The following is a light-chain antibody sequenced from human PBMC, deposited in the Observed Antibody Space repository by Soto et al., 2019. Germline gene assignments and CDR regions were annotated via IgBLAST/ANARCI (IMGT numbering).Light chain of an antibody. Sequence: EIVLTQSPGTLSLSPGERATLSCRASRSVSSRYLAWYQQNPGQAPRLLIYGASSKATGIPDRFSGSGAGTDFTLTISRLEPEDFAVYRCHKCGYSPNTFGQGTKREIK. CDR1: RSVSSRY. CDR2: GAS. CDR3: HKCGYSPNT. J-gene: IGKJ2*01. V-gene: IGKV3-20*01.